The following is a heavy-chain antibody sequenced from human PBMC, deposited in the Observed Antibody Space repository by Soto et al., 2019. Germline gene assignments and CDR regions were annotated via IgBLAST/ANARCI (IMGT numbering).Heavy chain of an antibody. CDR3: ARLDQIIGYCSGGSCYSKLPYYFDY. V-gene: IGHV5-51*01. CDR1: GYSFTSYW. CDR2: IYPGDSDT. J-gene: IGHJ4*02. Sequence: EVQLVQSGAEVKKPGESLKISCKGSGYSFTSYWIGWVRQMPGKGLEWMGIIYPGDSDTRYSPSFQGQVTISADKSISTAYLQWSSLKASDTAMYYCARLDQIIGYCSGGSCYSKLPYYFDYWGQGTLVTVSS. D-gene: IGHD2-15*01.